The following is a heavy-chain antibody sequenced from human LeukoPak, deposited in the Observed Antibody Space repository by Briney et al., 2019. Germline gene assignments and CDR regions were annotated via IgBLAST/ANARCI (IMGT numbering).Heavy chain of an antibody. CDR3: ARRLGYCSSTSCLYPQTVAFDI. V-gene: IGHV4-34*01. D-gene: IGHD2-2*01. CDR2: INHSGST. CDR1: GGSFSGYY. J-gene: IGHJ3*02. Sequence: SETLSLTCAVYGGSFSGYYWSWIRQPPGKGLEWIGEINHSGSTNYNPSLKSRVTISVDTSKNQFSLKLSSVTAADTAVYYCARRLGYCSSTSCLYPQTVAFDIWGQGTMVTVSS.